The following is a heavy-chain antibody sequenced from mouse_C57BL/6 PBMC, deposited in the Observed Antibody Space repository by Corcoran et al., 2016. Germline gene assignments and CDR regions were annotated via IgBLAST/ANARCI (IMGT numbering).Heavy chain of an antibody. CDR2: INPNNGGT. Sequence: EVQLQQSGPELVKPGASVKISCKASGYTITDYYMNWVKQSHGKSLEWIGDINPNNGGTSYNQKFKGKATLTVDKSSSTAYMELRSLTSEDSAVYYCARLDGSSYWFAYWGQGTLVTVSA. CDR1: GYTITDYY. V-gene: IGHV1-26*01. J-gene: IGHJ3*01. D-gene: IGHD1-1*01. CDR3: ARLDGSSYWFAY.